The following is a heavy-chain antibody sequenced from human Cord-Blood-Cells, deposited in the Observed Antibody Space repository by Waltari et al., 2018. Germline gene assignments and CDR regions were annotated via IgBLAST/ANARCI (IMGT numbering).Heavy chain of an antibody. D-gene: IGHD2-8*01. CDR2: IYYSGST. Sequence: QLQLQESGPGLVKPSETLSLTCTVSGGSISSSSYYWRWIRQPPGKGLEWIGSIYYSGSTYYNPSLKSRVTISVDTSKNQFSLKLSSVTAADTAVYYCASGSDCTNGVCYAFDIWGQGTMVTVSS. V-gene: IGHV4-39*01. CDR3: ASGSDCTNGVCYAFDI. J-gene: IGHJ3*02. CDR1: GGSISSSSYY.